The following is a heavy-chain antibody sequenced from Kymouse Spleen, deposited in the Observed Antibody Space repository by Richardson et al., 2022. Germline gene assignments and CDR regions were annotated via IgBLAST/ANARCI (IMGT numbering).Heavy chain of an antibody. CDR3: ARAGGNWTLDAFDI. Sequence: QVQLVESGGGVVQPGRSLRLSCAASGFTFSSYGMHWVRQAPGKGLEWVAVIWYDGSNKYYADSVKGRFTISRDNSKNTLYLQMNSLRAEDTAVYYCARAGGNWTLDAFDIWGQGTMVTVSS. J-gene: IGHJ3*02. V-gene: IGHV3-33*01. CDR2: IWYDGSNK. D-gene: IGHD1-1*01,IGHD1-20*01,IGHD1-7*01. CDR1: GFTFSSYG.